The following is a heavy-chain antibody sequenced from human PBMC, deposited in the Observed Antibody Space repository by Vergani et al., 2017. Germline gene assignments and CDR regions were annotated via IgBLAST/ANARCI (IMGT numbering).Heavy chain of an antibody. V-gene: IGHV3-73*01. CDR2: IRSKANSYAT. J-gene: IGHJ4*02. D-gene: IGHD7-27*01. Sequence: EVQLVESGGGLVQPGGSLKLSCAASGFTFSGSAMHWVRQASGKGLEWVGRIRSKANSYATAYAASVKGRFTISRDDSKNTAYLQMNSRKTEDTAVYYCTTLSPNWAHWWGQGTLVNVSS. CDR1: GFTFSGSA. CDR3: TTLSPNWAHW.